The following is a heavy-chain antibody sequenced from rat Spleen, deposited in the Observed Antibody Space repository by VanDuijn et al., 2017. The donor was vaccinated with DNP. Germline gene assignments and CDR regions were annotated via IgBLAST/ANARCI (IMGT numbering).Heavy chain of an antibody. J-gene: IGHJ1*01. CDR1: GFIFSNYW. Sequence: EVQLVESGGGPVQPGRSLKLSCVASGFIFSNYWMTWIRQAPGTGLEWVATISYDGSSTYYRDSVKGRFTISRDNAKSTLYLQMDSLRSEDTATYYCARHGTEWYFDFWGPGTMVTVSS. V-gene: IGHV5-29*01. CDR2: ISYDGSST. CDR3: ARHGTEWYFDF. D-gene: IGHD1-11*01.